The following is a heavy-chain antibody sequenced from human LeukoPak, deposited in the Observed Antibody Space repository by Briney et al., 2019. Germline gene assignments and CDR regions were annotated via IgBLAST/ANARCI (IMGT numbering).Heavy chain of an antibody. D-gene: IGHD3-10*01. J-gene: IGHJ5*02. CDR3: ARGEWFGELFLGFDP. V-gene: IGHV1-69*05. Sequence: GASVKVSCKASGGTFSSYAISWVRQAPGQGLEWMGGIIPIFGTANYVQKFQGRVTITTDESTSTAYMELSSLRSEDTAVYYCARGEWFGELFLGFDPWGQGTLVTVSS. CDR1: GGTFSSYA. CDR2: IIPIFGTA.